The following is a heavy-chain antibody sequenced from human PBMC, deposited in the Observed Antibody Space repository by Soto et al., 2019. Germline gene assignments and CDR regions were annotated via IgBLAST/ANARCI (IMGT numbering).Heavy chain of an antibody. V-gene: IGHV3-30-3*01. Sequence: GGSLRLSCAASGFTFSSYAMHWVRQAPGKGLEWVAVISYDGSNKYYAGSVKGRFTISRDNSKNTLYLQMNSLRAEDTAVYYCARDGEMATTYYYYGMDVWGQGTTVTVSS. CDR1: GFTFSSYA. D-gene: IGHD5-12*01. J-gene: IGHJ6*02. CDR2: ISYDGSNK. CDR3: ARDGEMATTYYYYGMDV.